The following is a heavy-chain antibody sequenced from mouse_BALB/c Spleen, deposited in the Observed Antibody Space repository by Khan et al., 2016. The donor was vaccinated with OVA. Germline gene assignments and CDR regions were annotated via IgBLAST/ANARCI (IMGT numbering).Heavy chain of an antibody. Sequence: VQLQESGAELARPGASVKMSCKASGYTFTSYTMHWVKQRPGQGLEWIGYINPSNDYTNYNQKFKDKATLTADKSSSPAYMQLSSLTSEDTAVYYCARGGSYYRYDDWFAYWGQGTLVTVSA. J-gene: IGHJ3*01. CDR2: INPSNDYT. CDR1: GYTFTSYT. D-gene: IGHD2-14*01. V-gene: IGHV1-4*01. CDR3: ARGGSYYRYDDWFAY.